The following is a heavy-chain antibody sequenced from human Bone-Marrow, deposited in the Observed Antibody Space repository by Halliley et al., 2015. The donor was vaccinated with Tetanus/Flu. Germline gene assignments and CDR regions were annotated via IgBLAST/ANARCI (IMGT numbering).Heavy chain of an antibody. J-gene: IGHJ3*02. CDR2: IKQDGSEY. Sequence: WVPKIKQDGSEYYYADSVKGRFPISRDNAENSLYLQLNILRVEDTAVYYCARDPSFRAFDIWGQGTPFTVSS. V-gene: IGHV3-7*03. CDR3: ARDPSFRAFDI.